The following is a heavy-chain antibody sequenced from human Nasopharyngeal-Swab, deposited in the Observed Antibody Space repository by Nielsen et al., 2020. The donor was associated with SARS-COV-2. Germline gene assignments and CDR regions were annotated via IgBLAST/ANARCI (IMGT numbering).Heavy chain of an antibody. CDR3: ARATQGLFDY. CDR2: IYHSGST. CDR1: GGSISSGGYS. J-gene: IGHJ4*02. D-gene: IGHD6-25*01. V-gene: IGHV4-30-2*01. Sequence: LRLSCAVSGGSISSGGYSWSWIRPPPGKGLEWIGYIYHSGSTYYNPSLKSRVTISVDRSNSQFSLKLSSVTAADTAVYFCARATQGLFDYWGQGTLVTVSS.